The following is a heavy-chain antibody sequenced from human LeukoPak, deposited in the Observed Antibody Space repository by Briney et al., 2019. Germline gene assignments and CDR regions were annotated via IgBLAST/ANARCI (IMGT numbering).Heavy chain of an antibody. CDR3: ARGTGWLPAC. CDR2: IYYSGST. CDR1: GGSVSSYY. Sequence: SETLSLTCTVSGGSVSSYYWSWIRQPPGKGLEWIGYIYYSGSTKYNPSLKSRVTISVDTSKNQFSLKLSSVTAADTAVYYCARGTGWLPACWGERTLVTVSS. V-gene: IGHV4-59*02. D-gene: IGHD5-24*01. J-gene: IGHJ4*02.